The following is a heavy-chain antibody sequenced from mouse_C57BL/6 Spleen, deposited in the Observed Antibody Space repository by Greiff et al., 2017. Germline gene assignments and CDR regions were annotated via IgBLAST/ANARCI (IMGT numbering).Heavy chain of an antibody. J-gene: IGHJ4*01. V-gene: IGHV14-4*01. D-gene: IGHD1-1*01. Sequence: EVQRVESGAELVRPGASVKLSCTASGFNIKDDYMHWVKQRPEQGLEWIGWIDPENGDTEYASKFQGKATITADTSSNTAYLQLSSLTSEDTAVYYCTTDYYGSSGAMDYWGQGTSVTVSS. CDR1: GFNIKDDY. CDR2: IDPENGDT. CDR3: TTDYYGSSGAMDY.